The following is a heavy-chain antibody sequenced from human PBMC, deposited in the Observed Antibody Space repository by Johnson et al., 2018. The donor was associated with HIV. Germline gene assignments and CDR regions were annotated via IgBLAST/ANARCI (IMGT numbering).Heavy chain of an antibody. CDR3: ARDALFSVYRAFDI. V-gene: IGHV3-9*01. Sequence: QLVESGGGLVQPGRSLRLSCAASGFTFDDYAMHWVRQAPGKGLEWVSVIYSGGSTYYADSVKGRFTISRDNSKNSLYLQMNSLRAEDTAVSFCARDALFSVYRAFDIWGQETMVTVSS. D-gene: IGHD3-22*01. J-gene: IGHJ3*02. CDR2: IYSGGST. CDR1: GFTFDDYA.